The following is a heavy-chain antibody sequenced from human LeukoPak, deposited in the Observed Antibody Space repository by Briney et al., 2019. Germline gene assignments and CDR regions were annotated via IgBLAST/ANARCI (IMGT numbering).Heavy chain of an antibody. Sequence: SVKVSCKASGGTFSTYTISCVRQAPGQGLEWMGRIIPILGIANYAQKFQGRGTITADKSTSTAYMELSSLRSEDTALYYCAREYDSSGYYLGYWGQGTLVTVSS. D-gene: IGHD3-22*01. J-gene: IGHJ4*02. CDR3: AREYDSSGYYLGY. V-gene: IGHV1-69*04. CDR1: GGTFSTYT. CDR2: IIPILGIA.